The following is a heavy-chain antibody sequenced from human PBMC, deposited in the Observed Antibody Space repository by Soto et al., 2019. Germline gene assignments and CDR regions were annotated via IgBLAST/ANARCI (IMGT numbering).Heavy chain of an antibody. CDR1: GYTFTGYY. Sequence: QVQLVQSGAEVKKPGSSVKVSCKASGYTFTGYYMHWVRQAPGQGPERMGWINPNSGGTTYAQKFQGRVTVTRDTSISTAYMELSSLRSDDTAVYYCARGGSSSLDYWGQGTLVTVSS. CDR3: ARGGSSSLDY. CDR2: INPNSGGT. D-gene: IGHD6-6*01. V-gene: IGHV1-2*02. J-gene: IGHJ4*02.